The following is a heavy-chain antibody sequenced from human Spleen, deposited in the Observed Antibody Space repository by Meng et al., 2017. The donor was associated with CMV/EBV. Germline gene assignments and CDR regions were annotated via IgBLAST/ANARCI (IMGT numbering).Heavy chain of an antibody. D-gene: IGHD1-26*01. Sequence: ASVKVSCKASGYSFSGYYIHWVRQAPGQGLEWMGWINPNTDGINYTQKFRGRVTMTRDMSIRTAYMELSNLRSDDTAAYYCANTKVGARRFALWGQGTLVTVSS. V-gene: IGHV1-2*02. CDR3: ANTKVGARRFAL. CDR1: GYSFSGYY. J-gene: IGHJ4*02. CDR2: INPNTDGI.